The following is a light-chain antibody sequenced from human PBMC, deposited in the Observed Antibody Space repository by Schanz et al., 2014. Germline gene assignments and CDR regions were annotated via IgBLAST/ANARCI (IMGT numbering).Light chain of an antibody. V-gene: IGLV2-11*01. CDR3: SSYAGNYPWV. CDR2: NVD. CDR1: SSDFVTSNY. Sequence: QSALTQPRSVSGSPGQSVTISCTGTSSDFVTSNYVSWYQHHPGKAPKLIIYNVDKRPSGVPDRFSGSKSGNTASLPISGLQAESGADYYCSSYAGNYPWVFGGGTKLTVL. J-gene: IGLJ3*02.